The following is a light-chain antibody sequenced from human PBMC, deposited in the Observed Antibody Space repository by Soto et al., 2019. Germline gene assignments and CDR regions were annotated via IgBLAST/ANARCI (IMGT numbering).Light chain of an antibody. CDR2: GTS. V-gene: IGKV3-20*01. Sequence: EVVLTQSPVTLSLSPGERATLSCRASQSFRGLLAWYQQKPGQAPRLLIYGTSIRATGIPERFSGGGSGTDFTLTITRLESEDFAVYYCQQYGSSLFTFGPGTKVDFK. J-gene: IGKJ3*01. CDR1: QSFRGL. CDR3: QQYGSSLFT.